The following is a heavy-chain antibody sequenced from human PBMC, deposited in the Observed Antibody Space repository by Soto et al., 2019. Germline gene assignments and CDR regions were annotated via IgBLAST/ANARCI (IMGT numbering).Heavy chain of an antibody. CDR1: ADSFSHYY. V-gene: IGHV4-34*01. Sequence: QVQLQQWGAGLLKPPETLSLTCAVTADSFSHYYWSWLRQPPGKGLEWIGEIDHSGNTNYSPSLKSRVTISLDTPKNQFSLKLNSVTAADTGVYYCVGGRGRLVGFDYWGQGTLVTVSS. CDR2: IDHSGNT. D-gene: IGHD1-26*01. J-gene: IGHJ4*02. CDR3: VGGRGRLVGFDY.